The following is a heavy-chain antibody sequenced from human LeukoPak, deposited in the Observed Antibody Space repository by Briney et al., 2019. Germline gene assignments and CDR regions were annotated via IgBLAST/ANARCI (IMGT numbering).Heavy chain of an antibody. D-gene: IGHD5-12*01. CDR1: GGSISSGDYY. V-gene: IGHV4-30-4*02. J-gene: IGHJ3*02. CDR3: ARDSPVATNAFDI. CDR2: IYYSGST. Sequence: KTSETLSLTCTVSGGSISSGDYYWSWIRQPPGKGLEWIGYIYYSGSTYYNPSLKSRVTISEDTSKNQFSLKLSSVTAADTAVYYCARDSPVATNAFDIWGQGTMVTVSS.